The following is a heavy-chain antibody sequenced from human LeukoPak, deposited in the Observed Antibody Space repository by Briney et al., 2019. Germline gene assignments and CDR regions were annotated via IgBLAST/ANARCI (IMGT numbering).Heavy chain of an antibody. CDR2: INPNSGGT. D-gene: IGHD2-8*01. CDR1: GYTFTGYY. J-gene: IGHJ6*03. CDR3: ARDGPTYDYMDV. V-gene: IGHV1-2*02. Sequence: ASVNVSCKSSGYTFTGYYLHGVRQAPGQGFVWMGWINPNSGGTNYAQKFQGRVTMTRDTSISTAHMELSRLRSEDTAVYYCARDGPTYDYMDVWGEGNTVTVSS.